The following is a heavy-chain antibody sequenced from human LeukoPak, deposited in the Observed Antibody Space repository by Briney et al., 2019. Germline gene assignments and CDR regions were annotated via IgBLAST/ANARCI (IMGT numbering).Heavy chain of an antibody. D-gene: IGHD3-10*01. CDR3: TRLRPNYGSFDY. V-gene: IGHV3-49*04. Sequence: GRSLRLSCTASGFTFGDYAMSWVRQAPGKGLEWVGLIRSKAYGGTTEYAASVKGRFTISRDDSKSIAYLQMNSLKTEDTAVYYCTRLRPNYGSFDYWGQGTLVTVSS. CDR1: GFTFGDYA. CDR2: IRSKAYGGTT. J-gene: IGHJ4*02.